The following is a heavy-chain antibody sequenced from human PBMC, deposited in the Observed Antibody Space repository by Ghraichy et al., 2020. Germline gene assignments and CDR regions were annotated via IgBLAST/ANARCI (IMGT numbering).Heavy chain of an antibody. V-gene: IGHV4-31*03. J-gene: IGHJ4*02. Sequence: SETLSLTCTVSGGSISSGGYYWSWIRQHPGKGLEWIGYIYYSGSTYYNPSLKSRVTISVDTSKNQFSLKLSSVTAADTAVYYCARVRYYYDSSASDYWGQGTLVTVSS. CDR2: IYYSGST. CDR1: GGSISSGGYY. CDR3: ARVRYYYDSSASDY. D-gene: IGHD3-22*01.